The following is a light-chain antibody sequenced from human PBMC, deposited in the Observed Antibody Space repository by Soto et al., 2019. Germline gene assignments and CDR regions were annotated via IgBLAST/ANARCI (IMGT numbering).Light chain of an antibody. CDR1: QGISSY. Sequence: DIQLTQSPSFRSASVGDRVTITCRASQGISSYLAWYQQRPGKAPKLLIYGASTLQSGVPSRSSGSGSGTKLTHTISSLKTEDFTTYYCQQFNSYPLTFGGGTKVEIK. CDR2: GAS. J-gene: IGKJ4*01. CDR3: QQFNSYPLT. V-gene: IGKV1-9*01.